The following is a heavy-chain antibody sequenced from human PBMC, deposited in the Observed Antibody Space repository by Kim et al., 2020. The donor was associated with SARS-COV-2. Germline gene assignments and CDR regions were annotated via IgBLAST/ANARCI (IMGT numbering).Heavy chain of an antibody. Sequence: SYAQKFQGRVTMTRDTSTSTVYMELSSLRSEDTAVYYCARDGDGDYYFDYWGQGTLVTVSS. CDR3: ARDGDGDYYFDY. J-gene: IGHJ4*02. V-gene: IGHV1-46*01. D-gene: IGHD4-17*01.